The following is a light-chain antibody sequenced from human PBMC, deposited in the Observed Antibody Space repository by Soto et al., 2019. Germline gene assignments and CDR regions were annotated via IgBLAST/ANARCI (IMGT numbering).Light chain of an antibody. CDR1: QSISTS. CDR2: GAS. V-gene: IGKV1-39*01. Sequence: DIQMTQSPSSLSASVGDRVTSSCRASQSISTSLNWYQQRPGKAPKLLIYGASSLQRGVPSRFSGSGSGTDFTLTISSLQPEDFATYFCQQTYSTLWTFGQGTKVDI. CDR3: QQTYSTLWT. J-gene: IGKJ1*01.